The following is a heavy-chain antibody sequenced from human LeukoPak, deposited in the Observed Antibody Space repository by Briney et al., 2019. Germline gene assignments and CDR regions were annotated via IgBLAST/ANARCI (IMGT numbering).Heavy chain of an antibody. V-gene: IGHV3-33*01. CDR2: IWYDGSNK. CDR1: GFTFSSYG. D-gene: IGHD6-13*01. CDR3: AREVLGIAAAGDFDY. Sequence: GRSLRLSCAASGFTFSSYGMHWVRQAPGKGLEWVAVIWYDGSNKYYADSVKGRFTISRDNSKNTLYLQMNSLRAEDTAVYYCAREVLGIAAAGDFDYWGQGTLVTVSS. J-gene: IGHJ4*02.